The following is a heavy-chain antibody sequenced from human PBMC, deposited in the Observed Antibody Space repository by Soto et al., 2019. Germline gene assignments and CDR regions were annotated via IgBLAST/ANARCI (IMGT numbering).Heavy chain of an antibody. CDR1: GFSLTTSGVG. V-gene: IGHV2-5*01. D-gene: IGHD4-17*01. Sequence: QITLKESGPTLVKPTQTLTLTCTFSGFSLTTSGVGVGWIRQPPGKALEWLALIYWYDDKRYTPSLKSRLTNTKDTSKNQVVLTMTNMAPADTATYFCVHRTTTGTWWFDPWGLRTRATGSS. CDR2: IYWYDDK. J-gene: IGHJ5*02. CDR3: VHRTTTGTWWFDP.